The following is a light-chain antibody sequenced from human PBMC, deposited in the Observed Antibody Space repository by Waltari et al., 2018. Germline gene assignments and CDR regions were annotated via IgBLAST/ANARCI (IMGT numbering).Light chain of an antibody. CDR2: DGA. Sequence: ALTQPASVSGSRGQSITISCTGLSDDYDINNFVSWYQLLPDKAPKLIIYDGAQRPSGVSPRFSASKSGSTASLTISGLQADDEADYFCCSYGSSYTLVFGGGTRLTVL. V-gene: IGLV2-23*03. CDR1: SDDYDINNF. CDR3: CSYGSSYTLV. J-gene: IGLJ2*01.